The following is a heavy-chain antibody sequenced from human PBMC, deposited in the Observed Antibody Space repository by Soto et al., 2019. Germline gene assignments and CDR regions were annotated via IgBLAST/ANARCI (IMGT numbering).Heavy chain of an antibody. Sequence: PSETQSLTCTVSGGTIRSYDWSWIRQPPGKGLEWIGYIYPSGTTNNNPSLKSRVTISVDTSKKEFSLKLSFVTAADTAVYYCASGAARGFDYWGQGSLVTVSS. V-gene: IGHV4-59*01. CDR2: IYPSGTT. D-gene: IGHD6-6*01. J-gene: IGHJ4*02. CDR1: GGTIRSYD. CDR3: ASGAARGFDY.